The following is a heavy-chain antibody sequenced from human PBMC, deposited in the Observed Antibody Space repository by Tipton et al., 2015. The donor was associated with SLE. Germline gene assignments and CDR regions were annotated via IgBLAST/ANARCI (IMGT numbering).Heavy chain of an antibody. CDR2: IYYSGNT. CDR3: ARTQYTFGGVIAPFDY. V-gene: IGHV4-59*12. Sequence: TLSLTCTLSGDSISNFYWSWIRQPPGKGLEWIGYIYYSGNTNYNPSLKSRVTISVDRSKTQFSLNLSSVTAADTAVYYCARTQYTFGGVIAPFDYWGQGTLVTVSS. D-gene: IGHD3-16*02. CDR1: GDSISNFY. J-gene: IGHJ4*02.